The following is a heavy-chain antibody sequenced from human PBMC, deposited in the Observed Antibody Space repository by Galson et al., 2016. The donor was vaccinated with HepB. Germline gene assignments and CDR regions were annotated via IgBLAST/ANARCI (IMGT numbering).Heavy chain of an antibody. D-gene: IGHD2-2*01. Sequence: SLRLSCAASGFTGSGNYLTWVRQAPGRAPECVSIIYSGGGTYYADSVKGRFTISRDSSKHTMYLQMNSLRVKDTAVYYCARAMWGHSCRRTSCVTGGLDYWGPGTLVTVSS. CDR2: IYSGGGT. CDR1: GFTGSGNY. J-gene: IGHJ4*02. CDR3: ARAMWGHSCRRTSCVTGGLDY. V-gene: IGHV3-53*01.